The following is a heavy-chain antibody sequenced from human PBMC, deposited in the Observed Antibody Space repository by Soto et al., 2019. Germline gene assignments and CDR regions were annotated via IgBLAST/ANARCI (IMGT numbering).Heavy chain of an antibody. CDR1: GYTFTSYD. D-gene: IGHD6-19*01. V-gene: IGHV1-8*01. CDR2: MNPNSGNT. J-gene: IGHJ4*02. Sequence: SVKVSCKASGYTFTSYDINWVRQATGQGLEWMGWMNPNSGNTDYARKFQGRVTMTRNTSTSTAYMELSSLRSEDTAVYYCARLSSGWSAFDYWGQGTMVTV. CDR3: ARLSSGWSAFDY.